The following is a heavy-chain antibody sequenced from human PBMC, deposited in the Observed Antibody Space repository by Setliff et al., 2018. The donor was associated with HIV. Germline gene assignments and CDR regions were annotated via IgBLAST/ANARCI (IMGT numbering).Heavy chain of an antibody. CDR3: ARFAVAGTKWSDP. D-gene: IGHD6-19*01. V-gene: IGHV1-18*01. CDR2: ISTYSDGR. Sequence: ASVKVSCKASGYTFTSYDINWVRQAPGQGLEWMGWISTYSDGRSYAQNLQGRVTMTTDTSTSTAYMELRSLRFDDTAVYYCARFAVAGTKWSDPWGQGTLVTVSS. CDR1: GYTFTSYD. J-gene: IGHJ5*02.